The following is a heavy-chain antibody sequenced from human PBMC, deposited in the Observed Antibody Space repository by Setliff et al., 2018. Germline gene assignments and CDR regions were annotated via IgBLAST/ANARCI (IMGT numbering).Heavy chain of an antibody. CDR2: ISHSGSA. Sequence: SETLSLTCAVYGGSFSTYFWSWIRQPPGKGLEWIGEISHSGSANYNPSLKSRVTMSVDTSKNKFSLNLNSVTAADTAVYYCARGCAAGACYSDYYYYMDVWGKGTTVTVSS. D-gene: IGHD2-15*01. J-gene: IGHJ6*03. CDR1: GGSFSTYF. V-gene: IGHV4-34*01. CDR3: ARGCAAGACYSDYYYYMDV.